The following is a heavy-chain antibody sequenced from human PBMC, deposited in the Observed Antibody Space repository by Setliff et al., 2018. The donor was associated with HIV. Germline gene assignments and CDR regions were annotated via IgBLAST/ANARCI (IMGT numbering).Heavy chain of an antibody. D-gene: IGHD2-21*01. CDR1: GGSISSDSYS. V-gene: IGHV4-61*09. CDR2: INTSGSA. CDR3: ARELRFSVSSTGKE. Sequence: SETLSLTCTVSGGSISSDSYSWRWIRQPAGKGLEWIGHINTSGSANYNPSLKSRVTISLDTSKNQLSLKLSSVTAADTAVYYCARELRFSVSSTGKEWGQGTLVTVSS. J-gene: IGHJ4*02.